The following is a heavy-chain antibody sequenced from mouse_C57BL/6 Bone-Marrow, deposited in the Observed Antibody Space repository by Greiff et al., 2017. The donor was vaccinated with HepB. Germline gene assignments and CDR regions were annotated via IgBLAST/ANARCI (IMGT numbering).Heavy chain of an antibody. D-gene: IGHD2-3*01. J-gene: IGHJ4*01. CDR3: ARGLLPNYYAMDY. CDR2: ILPSIGRT. V-gene: IGHV15-2*01. CDR1: DSEVFPIAY. Sequence: QVQLKQSGSELRSPGSSVKLSCKDFDSEVFPIAYMSWVRQKPGHGFEWIGGILPSIGRTIYGEKFEDKATLDADTLSNTAYLELNSLTSEDSAIYYCARGLLPNYYAMDYWGQGTSVTVSS.